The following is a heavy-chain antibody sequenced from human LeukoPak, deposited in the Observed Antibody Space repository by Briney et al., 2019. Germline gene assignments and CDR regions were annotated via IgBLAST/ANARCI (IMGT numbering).Heavy chain of an antibody. CDR3: ATISGELLSTTVTTWVAIDY. Sequence: ASVKVSCKTSGYTFTNYYMHWVRQAPGQGLEWMGWINPNSGGTNYAQKFQGRVTMTRDTSISTAYMELSRLRSDDTAVYYCATISGELLSTTVTTWVAIDYWGQGTLVTVSS. CDR1: GYTFTNYY. J-gene: IGHJ4*02. V-gene: IGHV1-2*02. D-gene: IGHD4-17*01. CDR2: INPNSGGT.